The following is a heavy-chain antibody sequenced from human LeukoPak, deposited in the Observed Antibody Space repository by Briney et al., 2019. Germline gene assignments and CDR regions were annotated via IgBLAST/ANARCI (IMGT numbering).Heavy chain of an antibody. CDR3: ARERAVTTYYYFDY. CDR2: IYYSGNT. Sequence: PSETLSLTCTVSGGSISGYFWSWIRQPPGKGLEWIGYIYYSGNTNYNPSLKSRVTISVDTSKNQFSLKLSSVTAADTAVYYWARERAVTTYYYFDYGGEGTLVS. V-gene: IGHV4-59*01. J-gene: IGHJ4*02. CDR1: GGSISGYF. D-gene: IGHD4-17*01.